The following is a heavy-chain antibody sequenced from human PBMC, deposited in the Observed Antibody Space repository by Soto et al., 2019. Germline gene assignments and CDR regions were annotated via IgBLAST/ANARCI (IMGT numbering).Heavy chain of an antibody. CDR2: IYYSGST. J-gene: IGHJ5*02. CDR1: GGSISSGGYY. V-gene: IGHV4-31*03. D-gene: IGHD3-10*01. Sequence: PSETLSLTCTVSGGSISSGGYYWSWIRQHPGKGLEWIGYIYYSGSTYYNPSLKSRVTISVDTSKNQFSLKLSSVAAADTAVYYCARDFDAMVRGGAWFDPWGQGTLVTVSS. CDR3: ARDFDAMVRGGAWFDP.